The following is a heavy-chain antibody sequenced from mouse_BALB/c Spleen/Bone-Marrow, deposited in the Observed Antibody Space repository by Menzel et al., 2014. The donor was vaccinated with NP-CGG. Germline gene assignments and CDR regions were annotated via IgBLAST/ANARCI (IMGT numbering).Heavy chain of an antibody. J-gene: IGHJ2*01. CDR2: IYPSDNYT. V-gene: IGHV1-69*02. Sequence: QVQLQQSGAELVRPGASVKLSCKPSGYTFTSNWINWVKQRPGQGLEWIGNIYPSDNYTNYNQKFKDKATLTVDISSTTAYMQLSSPTSEDSAVYYCTRTYEYFDYWGQGTTLTVSS. D-gene: IGHD2-3*01. CDR1: GYTFTSNW. CDR3: TRTYEYFDY.